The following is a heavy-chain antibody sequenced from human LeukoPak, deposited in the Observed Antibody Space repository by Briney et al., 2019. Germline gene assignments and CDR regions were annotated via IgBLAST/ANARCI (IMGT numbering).Heavy chain of an antibody. CDR3: ARTRTRDSSGWSWFDP. D-gene: IGHD6-19*01. J-gene: IGHJ5*02. Sequence: GASVKVSCKASGYTFTSYYMHWVRQAPGQGLEWMGIINPSGGSTSYAQKFQGRVTMTRDMSTSTVYMELSRLRSDDTAVYYCARTRTRDSSGWSWFDPWGQGTLVTVSS. V-gene: IGHV1-46*01. CDR1: GYTFTSYY. CDR2: INPSGGST.